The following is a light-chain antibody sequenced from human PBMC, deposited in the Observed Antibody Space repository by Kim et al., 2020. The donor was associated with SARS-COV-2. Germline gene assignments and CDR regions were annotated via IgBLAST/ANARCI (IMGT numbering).Light chain of an antibody. Sequence: LGQTVRMTCQGDSLRSYYASWYQQKPGQAPVLVIYGKNNRPSGIPDRFSGSSSGNTASLTITGAQAEDEADYYCNSRDSSGNHLVFGGGTKLTVL. CDR3: NSRDSSGNHLV. CDR2: GKN. J-gene: IGLJ2*01. CDR1: SLRSYY. V-gene: IGLV3-19*01.